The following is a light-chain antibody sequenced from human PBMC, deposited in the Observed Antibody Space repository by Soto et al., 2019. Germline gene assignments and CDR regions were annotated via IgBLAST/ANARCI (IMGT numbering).Light chain of an antibody. CDR1: QSLLHSNGYNY. J-gene: IGKJ2*01. Sequence: DIVMTQSPLSLPVTPGEPASISCRSGQSLLHSNGYNYLDWYLQKPGQYPQLLIYLGSNRASGVTDRFRGNGEGTDFTLKISTVEAEDVGVDSGRQALQTSKYTFGQGTKLEIK. CDR2: LGS. CDR3: RQALQTSKYT. V-gene: IGKV2-28*01.